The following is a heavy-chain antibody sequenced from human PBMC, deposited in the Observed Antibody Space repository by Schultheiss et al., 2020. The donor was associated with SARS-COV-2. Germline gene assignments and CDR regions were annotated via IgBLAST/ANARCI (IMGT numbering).Heavy chain of an antibody. CDR2: INWNGGST. D-gene: IGHD3-10*01. CDR3: TTAYYGSGSSDDAFDI. CDR1: GFTFDDYG. Sequence: GESLKISCAASGFTFDDYGMSWVRQAPGKGLEWVSGINWNGGSTGYADSVKGRFTISRDNSKNTLYLQMNSLKTEDTAVYYCTTAYYGSGSSDDAFDIWGQGTMVTVSS. V-gene: IGHV3-20*04. J-gene: IGHJ3*02.